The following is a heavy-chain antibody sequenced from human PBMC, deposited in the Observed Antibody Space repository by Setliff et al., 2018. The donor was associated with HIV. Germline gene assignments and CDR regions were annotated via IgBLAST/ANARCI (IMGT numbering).Heavy chain of an antibody. J-gene: IGHJ4*02. Sequence: PSETLSLSCAASGFRLSSYWMHWVRQDPGKGLMWVAHVNSDGSYITYGGSVRGRFAASRDNANNTLHLQMNSLRAEDTAIYYCVRGTPHYFGTDYWGQGTLVTVSS. D-gene: IGHD3-9*01. CDR1: GFRLSSYW. V-gene: IGHV3-74*03. CDR2: VNSDGSYI. CDR3: VRGTPHYFGTDY.